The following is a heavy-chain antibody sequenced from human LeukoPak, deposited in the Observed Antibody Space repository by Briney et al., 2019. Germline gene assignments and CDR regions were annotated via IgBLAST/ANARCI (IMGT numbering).Heavy chain of an antibody. CDR3: ARAPSSSSWFYWYFDL. D-gene: IGHD6-13*01. Sequence: SETLSLTCTVSGASISSGTYSWSWIRQPPGEGLEWIGYIYHTGSTYYNPSLKSRVTISVDTSKNQFSLKLSSVTAADTAVYYCARAPSSSSWFYWYFDLWGRGTLVTVSS. V-gene: IGHV4-30-2*01. CDR1: GASISSGTYS. CDR2: IYHTGST. J-gene: IGHJ2*01.